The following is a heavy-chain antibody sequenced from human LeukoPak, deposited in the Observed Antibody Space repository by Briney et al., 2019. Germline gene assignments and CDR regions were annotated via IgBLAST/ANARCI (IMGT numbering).Heavy chain of an antibody. CDR3: AREASSSWYNWFDP. CDR2: DYYSGSS. V-gene: IGHV4-59*01. D-gene: IGHD6-13*01. CDR1: GGSITDYY. J-gene: IGHJ5*02. Sequence: SETLSLTCTVSGGSITDYYWGWIRQPPGKGLEWIGYDYYSGSSNYNPSLKSRVTISVDTSKNQFSLKLSSVTAADTAVYYCAREASSSWYNWFDPWGQGTLVTVSS.